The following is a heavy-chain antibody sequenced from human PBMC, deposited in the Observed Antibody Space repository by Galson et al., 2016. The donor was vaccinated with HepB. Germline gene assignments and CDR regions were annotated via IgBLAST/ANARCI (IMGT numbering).Heavy chain of an antibody. J-gene: IGHJ4*02. V-gene: IGHV3-11*06. CDR1: GFTFTDYY. Sequence: SLRLSCAASGFTFTDYYMVWIRQTPGRGLEWVSHIGGYSPSTNYADSLRGRFTISRDNAKNSLSLQMNSLRAEDTAVYYCARGAYCGAECDPYYFDFWGQGTLVTVSS. CDR3: ARGAYCGAECDPYYFDF. CDR2: IGGYSPST. D-gene: IGHD2-21*01.